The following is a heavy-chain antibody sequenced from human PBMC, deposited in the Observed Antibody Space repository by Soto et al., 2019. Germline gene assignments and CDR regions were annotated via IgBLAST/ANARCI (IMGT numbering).Heavy chain of an antibody. CDR1: GGSISSGDYY. Sequence: SETLSLTCTVSGGSISSGDYYWSWIRQPPGKGLEWIGEINHSGSTNYNPSLKSRVTISVDTSKNQFSLKLSSVTAADTAVYYCARGGYYYDSSGYYSPFDYWGQGTLVTVSS. CDR2: INHSGST. J-gene: IGHJ4*02. V-gene: IGHV4-39*07. D-gene: IGHD3-22*01. CDR3: ARGGYYYDSSGYYSPFDY.